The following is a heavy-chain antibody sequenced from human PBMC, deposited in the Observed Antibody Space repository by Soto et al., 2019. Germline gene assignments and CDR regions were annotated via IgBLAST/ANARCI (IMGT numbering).Heavy chain of an antibody. D-gene: IGHD6-6*01. Sequence: QVQLQESGPGLVKPSQTLSLTCTVSGGSISSGDYYWSWIRQPPGKGLEWIGYIYSSGSTYYNPSGKSRVTISVDTSKNQFSLKLSSVAAADTAVYYCARGLIAARPGNWFDPWGQGTLVTVSS. CDR1: GGSISSGDYY. J-gene: IGHJ5*02. V-gene: IGHV4-30-4*01. CDR2: IYSSGST. CDR3: ARGLIAARPGNWFDP.